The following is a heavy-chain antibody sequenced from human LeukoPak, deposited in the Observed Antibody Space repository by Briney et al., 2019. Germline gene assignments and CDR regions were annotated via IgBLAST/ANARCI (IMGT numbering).Heavy chain of an antibody. CDR2: IYHSGST. J-gene: IGHJ4*02. CDR1: GGSISSGGYY. CDR3: ARGAWRDGYNKGNDY. Sequence: PSETLSLTCTVSGGSISSGGYYWSWIRQPPGKGLEWIGYIYHSGSTYYNPSLKSRVTISVDRSKNQFSLKLSSVTAADTAVYYCARGAWRDGYNKGNDYWGQGTLVTVSS. D-gene: IGHD5-24*01. V-gene: IGHV4-30-2*01.